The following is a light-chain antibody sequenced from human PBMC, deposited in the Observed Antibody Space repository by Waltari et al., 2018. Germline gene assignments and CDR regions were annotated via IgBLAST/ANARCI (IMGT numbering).Light chain of an antibody. Sequence: QSALTQPASVSASLGQSITISCAGSSRDLGGYHFVSWYQQHPGEAPRLLIYDVSLRPSGVSDRISGSKSGNTASLTFSGLQAEDAADYFCASYSSGGTLVFGGGTRLTVL. J-gene: IGLJ3*02. CDR2: DVS. V-gene: IGLV2-14*03. CDR3: ASYSSGGTLV. CDR1: SRDLGGYHF.